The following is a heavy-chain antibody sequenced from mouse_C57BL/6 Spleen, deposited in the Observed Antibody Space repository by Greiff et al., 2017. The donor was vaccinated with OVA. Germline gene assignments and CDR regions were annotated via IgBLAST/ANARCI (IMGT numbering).Heavy chain of an antibody. CDR2: ISSGGDYI. Sequence: EVHLVESGEGLVKPGGSLKLSCAASGFTFSSYAMSWVRQTPEKRLEWVAYISSGGDYIYYADTVKGRFTISRDNARNTLYLQMSSLKSEDTAMYYCTRAYDYDMAYWGQGTLVTVSA. V-gene: IGHV5-9-1*02. J-gene: IGHJ3*01. CDR3: TRAYDYDMAY. D-gene: IGHD2-4*01. CDR1: GFTFSSYA.